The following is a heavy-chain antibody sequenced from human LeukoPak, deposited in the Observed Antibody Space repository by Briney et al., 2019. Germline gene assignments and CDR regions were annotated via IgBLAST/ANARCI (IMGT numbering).Heavy chain of an antibody. J-gene: IGHJ4*02. CDR2: MRVDGTDK. V-gene: IGHV3-7*03. CDR3: AKVWRGNYYDY. D-gene: IGHD1-1*01. CDR1: GFTFTNDF. Sequence: GGSLRISCTASGFTFTNDFMTWVRQAPGKGLEWVANMRVDGTDKHYVDSVKGRFTISRDSSKNTLHLQMNSLRAEDTAVYYCAKVWRGNYYDYWGQGTLVTVSS.